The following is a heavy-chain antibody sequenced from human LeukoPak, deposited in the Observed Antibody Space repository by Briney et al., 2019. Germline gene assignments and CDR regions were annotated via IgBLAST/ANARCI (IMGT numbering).Heavy chain of an antibody. J-gene: IGHJ4*02. CDR3: ARGGGAAYYDILTLDY. D-gene: IGHD3-9*01. Sequence: KPSETLSLTCTVSGGSISSSSYYWGWIRQPPGKGLEWIGEINHSGSTNYNPSLKSRVTISVDTSKNQFSLKLSSVTAADTAVYYCARGGGAAYYDILTLDYWGQGTLVTVSS. CDR1: GGSISSSSYY. CDR2: INHSGST. V-gene: IGHV4-39*07.